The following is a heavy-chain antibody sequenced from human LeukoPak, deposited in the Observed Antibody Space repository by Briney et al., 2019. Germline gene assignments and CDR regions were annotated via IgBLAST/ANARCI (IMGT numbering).Heavy chain of an antibody. J-gene: IGHJ4*02. CDR3: ARAGSSWYYFDY. CDR1: GFIFNNYW. Sequence: GGSLRLSCAASGFIFNNYWMSWVRQAPGKGLEWVANIKQDGSEKYYVDSVKGRFTISRDNAKNSLYLQMNSLRAEDTAVYYCARAGSSWYYFDYWGQGTLVTVSS. CDR2: IKQDGSEK. V-gene: IGHV3-7*04. D-gene: IGHD6-13*01.